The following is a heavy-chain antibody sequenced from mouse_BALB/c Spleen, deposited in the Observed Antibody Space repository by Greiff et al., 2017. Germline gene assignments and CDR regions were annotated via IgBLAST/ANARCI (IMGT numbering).Heavy chain of an antibody. CDR3: TRETGDDGWYFDV. V-gene: IGHV5-6-4*01. J-gene: IGHJ1*01. D-gene: IGHD2-12*01. Sequence: EVQVVESGGGLVKPGGSLKLSCAASGFTFSSYTMSWVRQTPEKRLEWVATISSGGSSTYYPDSVKGRFTISRDNAKNTLYLQMSSLKSEDTAMYYCTRETGDDGWYFDVWGAGTTVTVSS. CDR2: ISSGGSST. CDR1: GFTFSSYT.